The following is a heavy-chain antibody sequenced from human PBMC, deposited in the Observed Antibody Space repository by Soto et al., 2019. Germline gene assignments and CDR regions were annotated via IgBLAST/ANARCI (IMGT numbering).Heavy chain of an antibody. J-gene: IGHJ4*02. CDR3: AKTYTPAATGPPECGY. Sequence: PGGSLRLSCAASGFTFDDYAMHWVRQTPGKGLEWVSSISWNSGSIGYADSVRGRFTISRDNAKNFLYLQMNSLRLEDTALYYCAKTYTPAATGPPECGYWGQGVLVTVSS. CDR1: GFTFDDYA. D-gene: IGHD6-13*01. V-gene: IGHV3-9*01. CDR2: ISWNSGSI.